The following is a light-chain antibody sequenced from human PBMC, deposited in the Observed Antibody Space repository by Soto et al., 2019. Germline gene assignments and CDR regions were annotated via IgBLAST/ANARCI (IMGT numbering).Light chain of an antibody. CDR3: CSYAGGYFFEVI. CDR1: SSDVGAYNY. V-gene: IGLV2-8*01. Sequence: QSVLTQPPSASGSPGQSVTISCTGTSSDVGAYNYVSWYQQHPGKAPKLMIYDVSKRPSGVPYRFSGSKSGNAASLTVSGLQGEDEADYYCCSYAGGYFFEVIFGGGTKLTVL. J-gene: IGLJ2*01. CDR2: DVS.